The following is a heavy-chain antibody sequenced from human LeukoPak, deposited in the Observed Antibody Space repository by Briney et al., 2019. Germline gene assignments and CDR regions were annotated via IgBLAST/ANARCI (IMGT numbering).Heavy chain of an antibody. D-gene: IGHD2-21*02. Sequence: PGRSLRLSCAASGFTFNTYGMNCVRQAPGKGLEWVSYITSSSTIYYADSVKGRFTISRDNAKNSLYLQMNSLRDEDTAVYYCARDSFGDWAFDYWGQGTLVTVSS. J-gene: IGHJ4*02. CDR1: GFTFNTYG. V-gene: IGHV3-48*02. CDR3: ARDSFGDWAFDY. CDR2: ITSSSTI.